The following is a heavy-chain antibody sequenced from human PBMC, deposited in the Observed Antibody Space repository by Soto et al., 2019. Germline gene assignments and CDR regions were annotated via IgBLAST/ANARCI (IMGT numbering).Heavy chain of an antibody. D-gene: IGHD6-13*01. CDR1: GGSISSGGYY. CDR2: IYYSGST. J-gene: IGHJ5*02. CDR3: ARVFIAAGEVRFDP. V-gene: IGHV4-31*03. Sequence: QVQLQESGPGLVKPSQTLSLTCTVSGGSISSGGYYWSWIRQHPGKGLEWIGYIYYSGSTYYNPSLKSRVTXXVXTXTNQFSLKLSSVTAADTAVYYCARVFIAAGEVRFDPWGQGTLVTVSS.